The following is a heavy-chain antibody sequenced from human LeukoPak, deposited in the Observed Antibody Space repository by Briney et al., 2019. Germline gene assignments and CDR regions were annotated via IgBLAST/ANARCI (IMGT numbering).Heavy chain of an antibody. CDR3: AKGTAAVDY. CDR1: GFTFSTSA. CDR2: ISGSGGGT. J-gene: IGHJ4*02. Sequence: GGSLRLSCAASGFTFSTSAMTWVRQAPGKGLEWVSSISGSGGGTYYVDSVKGRFTISRDNSKNTPYLQMNSLRAEDTAVYYCAKGTAAVDYWGQGTLVTVSS. V-gene: IGHV3-23*01. D-gene: IGHD6-13*01.